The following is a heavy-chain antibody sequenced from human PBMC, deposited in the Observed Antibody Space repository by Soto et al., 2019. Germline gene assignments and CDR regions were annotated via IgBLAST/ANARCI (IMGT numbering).Heavy chain of an antibody. CDR3: PVSVEAVVNFDY. CDR1: GFSLTADGVS. D-gene: IGHD3-22*01. J-gene: IGHJ4*02. Sequence: QITLKESGPPLVKPTQTLTLTCTFSGFSLTADGVSVAWIRQPPGKALEWLALVYWDDDKRYSPSLKSRLTITKGTSKNQVVLTLTDVDPVDTATYYCPVSVEAVVNFDYWGQGIMVTVSS. CDR2: VYWDDDK. V-gene: IGHV2-5*02.